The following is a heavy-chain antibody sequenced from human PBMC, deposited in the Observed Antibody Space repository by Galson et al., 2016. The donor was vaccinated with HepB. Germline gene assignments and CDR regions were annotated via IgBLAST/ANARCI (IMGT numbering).Heavy chain of an antibody. J-gene: IGHJ3*02. V-gene: IGHV3-74*01. Sequence: LRLSCAASGFSINTYWMHWVRQAPGKGLVWVSRINSDGSSTNYADSVKGRFTISRDNAKNTLYPQMNSLRAEDTAVYYCASIRVGATLVGAFDIWGQGTMVTVSS. D-gene: IGHD1-26*01. CDR1: GFSINTYW. CDR3: ASIRVGATLVGAFDI. CDR2: INSDGSST.